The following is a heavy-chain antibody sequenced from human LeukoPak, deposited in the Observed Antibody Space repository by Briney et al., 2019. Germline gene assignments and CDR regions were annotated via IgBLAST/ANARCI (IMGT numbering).Heavy chain of an antibody. D-gene: IGHD1-14*01. CDR3: AKDTGPFDY. CDR2: IRYDGSNK. Sequence: GGSLRLSCAASGFSFSNCDMHWVRQAPGKGLEWVAFIRYDGSNKYYADSVKGRFTISRDNSKNTLYLQMNSLRAEDTAVYYCAKDTGPFDYWGQGTLVTVSS. CDR1: GFSFSNCD. V-gene: IGHV3-30*02. J-gene: IGHJ4*02.